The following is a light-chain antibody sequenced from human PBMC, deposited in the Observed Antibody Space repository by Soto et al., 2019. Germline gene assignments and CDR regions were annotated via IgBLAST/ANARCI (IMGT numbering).Light chain of an antibody. J-gene: IGLJ2*01. V-gene: IGLV2-23*01. CDR2: DAI. CDR3: CQYAGSASVV. Sequence: QSALTQPASVSGSPGQSITISCTGTSSDVGTYNLVSWYRQHPGAAPQLVIYDAIKRPSGVSSRFSGIKSCNTASLTVSGLQTDDEAIYYCCQYAGSASVVFGGGTKLTVL. CDR1: SSDVGTYNL.